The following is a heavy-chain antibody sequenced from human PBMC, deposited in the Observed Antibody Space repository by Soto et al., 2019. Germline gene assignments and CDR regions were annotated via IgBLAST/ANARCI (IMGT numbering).Heavy chain of an antibody. D-gene: IGHD4-17*01. CDR1: GFTFSDVW. Sequence: EVQLVESGGGLVKPGGSLRLSCAASGFTFSDVWMNWVRQAPGKGLEWVGRIKSKADGGTTDYAAPVKGRFTISRDDSKNTLYLQMNSLTTEDTAVYYCTRAGRNGDLDYWGQGTLVTVSS. V-gene: IGHV3-15*07. J-gene: IGHJ4*02. CDR2: IKSKADGGTT. CDR3: TRAGRNGDLDY.